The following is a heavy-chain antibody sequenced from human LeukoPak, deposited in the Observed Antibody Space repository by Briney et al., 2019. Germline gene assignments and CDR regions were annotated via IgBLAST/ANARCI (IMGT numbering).Heavy chain of an antibody. V-gene: IGHV1-18*01. CDR2: ISAYNGNT. Sequence: ASVNVSCTASGYTFTIYGISWVRQAPGQGLEWMGWISAYNGNTNYAQKLQGRVTMTTDKYTSTAYIELRSLRSDATAVYYCARPGSSGYWYFDYWGQGTLVTVSS. D-gene: IGHD3-22*01. CDR1: GYTFTIYG. J-gene: IGHJ4*02. CDR3: ARPGSSGYWYFDY.